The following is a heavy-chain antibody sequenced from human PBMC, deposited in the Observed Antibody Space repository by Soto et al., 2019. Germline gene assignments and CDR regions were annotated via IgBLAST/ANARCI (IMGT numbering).Heavy chain of an antibody. V-gene: IGHV1-2*02. CDR2: IDPNSGDT. CDR3: ARVPIESGSP. J-gene: IGHJ3*01. Sequence: QLVQSGAEVKKPGASVKVSCKASGYTFISYYIHWVRQAPGQGLEWMGWIDPNSGDTKYAQNFQGRVTMTRDTSSTTAYMELSRLRSDDTAVYYCARVPIESGSPWGQGTMITVSS. D-gene: IGHD3-10*01. CDR1: GYTFISYY.